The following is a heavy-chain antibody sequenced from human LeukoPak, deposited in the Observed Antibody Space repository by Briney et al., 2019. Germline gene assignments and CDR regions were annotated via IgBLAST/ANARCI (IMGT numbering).Heavy chain of an antibody. CDR1: GGSISSGSYY. D-gene: IGHD5-24*01. J-gene: IGHJ6*03. CDR3: AREGGQRWLQSVSRYYYYYYMDV. CDR2: IYTSGST. Sequence: SETLSLTCTVSGGSISSGSYYWSWIRQPAGKGLEWIGRIYTSGSTNYNPSLKSRVTISVDTSKNQFSLKLSSVTAAVTAVYYCAREGGQRWLQSVSRYYYYYYMDVWGKGTTVTISS. V-gene: IGHV4-61*02.